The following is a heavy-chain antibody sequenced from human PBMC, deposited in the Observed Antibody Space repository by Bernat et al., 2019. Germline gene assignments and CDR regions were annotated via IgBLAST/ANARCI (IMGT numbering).Heavy chain of an antibody. J-gene: IGHJ4*02. Sequence: QVQLVQSGSEVKKPGASVKVSCKASGYTFTGYYMHWVRQAPGQGLEWMGRINPNSGGTNYAQKFQGRVTMTRDTSINTAYMDLSSLISDDTAVYYCARDRGVSIVAADHFDYWGQGTLVTVSS. CDR2: INPNSGGT. CDR3: ARDRGVSIVAADHFDY. CDR1: GYTFTGYY. D-gene: IGHD1-26*01. V-gene: IGHV1-2*06.